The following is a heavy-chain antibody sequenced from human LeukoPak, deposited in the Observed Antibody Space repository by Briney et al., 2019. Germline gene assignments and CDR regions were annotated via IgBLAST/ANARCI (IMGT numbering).Heavy chain of an antibody. CDR2: IYISGGT. V-gene: IGHV4-61*02. Sequence: PSETLSITCTVSGGSISSGNYYWSWIRQPAGMGLEWIGRIYISGGTEYNPALKSRVTISIDTSKNQFYLRLSSVTAADTAVYYCARVRRNSGDKYFDPRGQGTRVTVSS. CDR3: ARVRRNSGDKYFDP. D-gene: IGHD5-12*01. J-gene: IGHJ5*02. CDR1: GGSISSGNYY.